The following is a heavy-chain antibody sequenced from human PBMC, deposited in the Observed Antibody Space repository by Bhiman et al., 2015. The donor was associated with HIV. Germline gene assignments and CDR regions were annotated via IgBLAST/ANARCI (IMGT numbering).Heavy chain of an antibody. Sequence: EVHLVESGGGLVQPGGSLRLSCAASGFTFSSYEMNWVRQAPGKGLEWVSYISSRGNTIYYADSVKGRFTISRDNAKNSLYLQMNNLRAEDTAVYYCAREIGGYNFGLSYYYGMDVWGQGTTVTVSS. J-gene: IGHJ6*02. V-gene: IGHV3-48*03. CDR2: ISSRGNTI. CDR1: GFTFSSYE. D-gene: IGHD5-18*01. CDR3: AREIGGYNFGLSYYYGMDV.